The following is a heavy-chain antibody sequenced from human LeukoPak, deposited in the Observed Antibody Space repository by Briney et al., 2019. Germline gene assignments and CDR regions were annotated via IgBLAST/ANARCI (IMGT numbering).Heavy chain of an antibody. CDR3: AKGETSWPEPADKFDP. CDR2: ISGSGGST. V-gene: IGHV3-23*01. D-gene: IGHD1-26*01. CDR1: GFAFSSYA. J-gene: IGHJ5*02. Sequence: GGSLRLSCAASGFAFSSYAMSWVRQAPGKGLERVSAISGSGGSTYYADSVEGRFTISRDNSKKTLYLQMNSLRAEDTAVYYCAKGETSWPEPADKFDPWGQGTLVTVSS.